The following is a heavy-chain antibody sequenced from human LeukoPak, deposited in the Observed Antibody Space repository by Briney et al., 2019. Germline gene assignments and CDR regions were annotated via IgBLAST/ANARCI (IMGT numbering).Heavy chain of an antibody. CDR3: ARARGFIGAFDI. CDR1: GGTFSSYA. D-gene: IGHD1-26*01. CDR2: IIPIFGTA. Sequence: SVKVSCKASGGTFSSYAISWVRQAPGQGLEWMGGIIPIFGTANYAQKFQGRVTITADKSTSTAYMELSSLRSEDTAVYYCARARGFIGAFDIWGQGTMVTVSS. V-gene: IGHV1-69*06. J-gene: IGHJ3*02.